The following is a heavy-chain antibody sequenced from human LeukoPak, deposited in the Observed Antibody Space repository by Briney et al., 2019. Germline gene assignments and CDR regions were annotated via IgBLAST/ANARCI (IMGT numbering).Heavy chain of an antibody. CDR1: GFTFSNAW. J-gene: IGHJ4*02. CDR3: ARGVLV. Sequence: GGSLRLSCAATGFTFSNAWMSWVRQAPGKGLEWVGRIKSKTDGGTTDYAAPVKGRFTISRDDSKDMLYLQMHSLRAEDTAIYYCARGVLVWGQGTLVTVSS. D-gene: IGHD2/OR15-2a*01. CDR2: IKSKTDGGTT. V-gene: IGHV3-15*01.